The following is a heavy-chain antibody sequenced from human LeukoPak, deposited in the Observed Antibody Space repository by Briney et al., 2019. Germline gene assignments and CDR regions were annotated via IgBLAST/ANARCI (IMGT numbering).Heavy chain of an antibody. J-gene: IGHJ4*02. D-gene: IGHD3-3*01. V-gene: IGHV3-30*02. CDR2: IRYDGSSK. CDR3: ARDMRTGDFWSGYSDY. CDR1: GFTFSSYG. Sequence: GGSLRLSCAASGFTFSSYGMHWVRQAPGKGLEWVAFIRYDGSSKYYADSVKGRFTISRDNSKNTLYLQMNSLRAEDTAVYYCARDMRTGDFWSGYSDYWGQGTLVTVSS.